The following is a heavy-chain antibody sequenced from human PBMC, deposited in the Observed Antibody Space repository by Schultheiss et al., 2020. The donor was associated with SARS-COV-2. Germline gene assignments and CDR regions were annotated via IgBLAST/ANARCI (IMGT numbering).Heavy chain of an antibody. J-gene: IGHJ4*02. Sequence: SETLSLTCAVSGGSISSSNWWSWVRQPPGKGLEWIGEIYHSGSTNYNPSLKSRVTISVDKSKNQFSLKLSSVTAADTAVYYCARTTVAGTPLLLDYWGQGTLVTVSS. CDR1: GGSISSSNW. CDR3: ARTTVAGTPLLLDY. CDR2: IYHSGST. D-gene: IGHD6-19*01. V-gene: IGHV4-4*02.